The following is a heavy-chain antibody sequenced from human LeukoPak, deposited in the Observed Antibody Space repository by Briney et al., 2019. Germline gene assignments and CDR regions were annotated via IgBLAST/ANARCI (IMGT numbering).Heavy chain of an antibody. CDR1: GFTFSDYS. CDR3: ARDYKYAFDN. J-gene: IGHJ4*02. V-gene: IGHV3-48*01. Sequence: GGSLRLSCAASGFTFSDYSMNWVRQAPGKGLEWISYIGIDSGNTNYADSVKGRFTTSGDKAKNSLYLQMNSLRVEDTAVYYCARDYKYAFDNWGQGTLVTVSS. CDR2: IGIDSGNT. D-gene: IGHD5-24*01.